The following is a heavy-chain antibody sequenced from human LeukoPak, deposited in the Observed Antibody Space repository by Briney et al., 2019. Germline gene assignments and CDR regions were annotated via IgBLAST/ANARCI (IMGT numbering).Heavy chain of an antibody. CDR2: IFYSGST. Sequence: SETLSLTCTVSGGSISSFYWSWIRQPPGKGLEWIGYIFYSGSTNYNPSLRSRVTISVDTSKKHFSLKLSSVTAADTAVYYCARQGRTGTTDFDYWGQGTLVTVSS. D-gene: IGHD1-1*01. CDR1: GGSISSFY. CDR3: ARQGRTGTTDFDY. J-gene: IGHJ4*02. V-gene: IGHV4-59*08.